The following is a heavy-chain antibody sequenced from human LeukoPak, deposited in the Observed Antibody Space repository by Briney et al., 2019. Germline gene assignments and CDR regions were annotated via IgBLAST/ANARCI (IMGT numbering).Heavy chain of an antibody. V-gene: IGHV4-39*01. CDR1: GGSLSSSSYY. CDR3: ANAARYSADY. CDR2: IYYSGSA. Sequence: SETLSLTCTVSGGSLSSSSYYWSWIRQPPGKGLEWIGSIYYSGSAYYNPSLKSRVTISVDTSKNQFSLKLSSVTAADTAVYYCANAARYSADYWGQGTLVTVSS. D-gene: IGHD2-15*01. J-gene: IGHJ4*02.